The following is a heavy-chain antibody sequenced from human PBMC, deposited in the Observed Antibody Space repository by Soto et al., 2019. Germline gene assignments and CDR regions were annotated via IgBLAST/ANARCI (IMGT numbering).Heavy chain of an antibody. J-gene: IGHJ6*02. CDR2: IYYSGST. CDR1: GGSISSGGYY. CDR3: ARERAGRYGYYYYYGMDV. Sequence: SETLSLTCTVSGGSISSGGYYWSWIRQHPGKGLEWIGYIYYSGSTYYNPSLKSRVTISVDTSKNQFPLKLSSVTAADTAVYYCARERAGRYGYYYYYGMDVWGQGTTVTVSS. D-gene: IGHD3-9*01. V-gene: IGHV4-31*03.